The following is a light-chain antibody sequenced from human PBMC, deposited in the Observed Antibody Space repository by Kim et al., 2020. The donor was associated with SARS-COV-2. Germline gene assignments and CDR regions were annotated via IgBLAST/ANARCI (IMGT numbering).Light chain of an antibody. CDR1: AGPVSVGPD. J-gene: IGLJ3*02. CDR3: VLYMGGGISV. CDR2: TPN. Sequence: GGTVPLTCGLSAGPVSVGPDPSWYQQTPGQAPRTLISTPNTRASGVADRFSGSILGDKAALTISGAQAGDESDYYCVLYMGGGISVFGGGTQLTVL. V-gene: IGLV8-61*01.